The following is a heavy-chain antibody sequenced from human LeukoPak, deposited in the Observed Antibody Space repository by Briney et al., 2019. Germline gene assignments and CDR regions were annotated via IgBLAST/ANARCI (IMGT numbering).Heavy chain of an antibody. CDR1: GGSISSGGYY. Sequence: PQTHSLTCTVSGGSISSGGYYWSWIRQHPGKGLEWIAYLYYSGSTYYNPSSKSRVTISVHTSKNQFSPKLSSVTAADTAVYYCASRNEVGHTIRGYFD. D-gene: IGHD1-1*01. CDR2: LYYSGST. J-gene: IGHJ4*01. V-gene: IGHV4-31*03. CDR3: ASRNEVGHTIRGYFD.